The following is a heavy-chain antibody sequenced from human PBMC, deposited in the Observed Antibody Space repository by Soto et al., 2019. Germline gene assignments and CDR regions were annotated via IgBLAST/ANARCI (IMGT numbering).Heavy chain of an antibody. CDR3: ARDREYSGYDAYYYYMDV. CDR2: IYYSGST. J-gene: IGHJ6*03. V-gene: IGHV4-59*01. Sequence: SETLSLTCTVSGGSISSYYWSWIRQPPGKGLEWIGYIYYSGSTNYNPSLKSRVTISVDTSKNQFSLKLSSVTAADTAVYYCARDREYSGYDAYYYYMDVWGKGTTVTVSS. D-gene: IGHD5-12*01. CDR1: GGSISSYY.